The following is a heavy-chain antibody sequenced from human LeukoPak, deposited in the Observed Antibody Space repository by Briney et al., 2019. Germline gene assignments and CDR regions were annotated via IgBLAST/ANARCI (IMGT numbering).Heavy chain of an antibody. CDR3: ARSPSSSSSWYPWYYGMDV. D-gene: IGHD6-13*01. Sequence: GGSLRLSCAASGFTFSSYAMSWVRQAPGKGLEWVSYISSSSSTIYYADSVKGRFTISRDNAKNSLYLQMNSLRAEDTAVYYCARSPSSSSSWYPWYYGMDVWGQGTTVTVSS. CDR1: GFTFSSYA. J-gene: IGHJ6*02. V-gene: IGHV3-48*04. CDR2: ISSSSSTI.